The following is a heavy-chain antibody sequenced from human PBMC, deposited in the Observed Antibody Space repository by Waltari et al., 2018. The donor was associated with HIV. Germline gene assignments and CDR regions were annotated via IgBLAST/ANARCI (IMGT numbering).Heavy chain of an antibody. CDR1: GGSIRSGSYY. CDR3: ASWDYYDSSGWFDP. D-gene: IGHD3-22*01. V-gene: IGHV4-61*02. J-gene: IGHJ5*02. CDR2: IYTSGST. Sequence: QVQLQESGPGLVKPSQTLSLTCPVSGGSIRSGSYYWSWIRQPAGMGLEWIGRIYTSGSTNYNPSLKSRVTISVDTSKNQFSLKLSSVTAADTAVYYCASWDYYDSSGWFDPWGQGTLVTVSS.